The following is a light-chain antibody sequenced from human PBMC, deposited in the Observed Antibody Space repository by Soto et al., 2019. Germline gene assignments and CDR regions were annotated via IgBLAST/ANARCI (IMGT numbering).Light chain of an antibody. CDR2: GAS. V-gene: IGKV3-15*01. CDR3: QQYSNWPPWT. CDR1: QSVSSN. Sequence: EIVMTQSPATLSVSPGERATPSCRASQSVSSNLAWYQQKPGQAPRLLIYGASTRATGIPARFSGSGSGTDFTLAISSLQSEDFAVYYCQQYSNWPPWTFGRGTKVDIK. J-gene: IGKJ1*01.